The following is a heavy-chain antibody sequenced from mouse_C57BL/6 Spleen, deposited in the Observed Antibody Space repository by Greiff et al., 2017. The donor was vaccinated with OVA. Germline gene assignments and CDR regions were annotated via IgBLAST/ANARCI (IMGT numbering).Heavy chain of an antibody. CDR2: INPYNGGT. Sequence: EVKLMESGPVLVKPGASVKMSCKASGYTFTDYYMNWVKQSHGKSLEWIGVINPYNGGTSYNQKFKGKATLTVDKSSSTAYMELNSLTSEDSAVYYCARVDYDEEGFAYWGQGTLVTVSA. CDR1: GYTFTDYY. J-gene: IGHJ3*01. D-gene: IGHD2-4*01. V-gene: IGHV1-19*01. CDR3: ARVDYDEEGFAY.